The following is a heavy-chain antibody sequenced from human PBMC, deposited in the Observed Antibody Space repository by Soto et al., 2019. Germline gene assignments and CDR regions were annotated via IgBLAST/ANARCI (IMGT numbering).Heavy chain of an antibody. D-gene: IGHD2-15*01. Sequence: SETLSLTCTVSGGSISSGGYYWSWIRQHPGKGLEWIGYIYYSGSTYYNPSLKSRVTISVDTSKNQFSLKLSSVTAADTAVYYCARDRYCSGWSSYSALGNWFDPWGQGTLVTVYS. V-gene: IGHV4-31*03. CDR1: GGSISSGGYY. CDR2: IYYSGST. CDR3: ARDRYCSGWSSYSALGNWFDP. J-gene: IGHJ5*02.